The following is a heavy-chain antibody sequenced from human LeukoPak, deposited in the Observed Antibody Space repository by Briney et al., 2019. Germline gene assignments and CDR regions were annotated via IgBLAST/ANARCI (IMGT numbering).Heavy chain of an antibody. D-gene: IGHD3-22*01. CDR2: ISGSGDNT. Sequence: GGSLRLSCAASGFTFSSYAMSWVRQAPGKGLEWVSGISGSGDNTYYADSVKGRFTISRDNSKNTLYVQVNSLGTEDTAAYYCAKGSYYDSSGSFYFDYWGQGTLVTVS. CDR1: GFTFSSYA. J-gene: IGHJ4*02. V-gene: IGHV3-23*01. CDR3: AKGSYYDSSGSFYFDY.